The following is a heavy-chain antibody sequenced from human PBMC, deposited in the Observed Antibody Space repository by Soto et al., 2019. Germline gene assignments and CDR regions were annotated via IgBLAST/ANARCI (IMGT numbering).Heavy chain of an antibody. Sequence: ASVKVSCKVSGYTLTELSMHWVRQAPGKGLEWMGGFDPEDGETIYAQKFQGRVTMTEDTSTDTAYMELSSLRSEDTAVYYCATWALMTTVTTSPRGYYYYYMDVWGKGTTVTVSS. CDR1: GYTLTELS. J-gene: IGHJ6*03. CDR3: ATWALMTTVTTSPRGYYYYYMDV. CDR2: FDPEDGET. V-gene: IGHV1-24*01. D-gene: IGHD4-17*01.